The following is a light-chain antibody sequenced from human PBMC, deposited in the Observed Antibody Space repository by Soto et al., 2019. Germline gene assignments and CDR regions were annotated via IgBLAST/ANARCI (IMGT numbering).Light chain of an antibody. V-gene: IGLV2-11*01. CDR1: SSDVGGYNY. CDR2: DVS. CDR3: CSYAGSYTWV. Sequence: QSALTQPRSVSGSPGQSVTISCTGTSSDVGGYNYVSWYQQHPGKPPKLMICDVSKRPSGVPDRFSGSKSGNTASLTISGLQAEDEAEYYCCSYAGSYTWVFGGGTKLTVL. J-gene: IGLJ3*02.